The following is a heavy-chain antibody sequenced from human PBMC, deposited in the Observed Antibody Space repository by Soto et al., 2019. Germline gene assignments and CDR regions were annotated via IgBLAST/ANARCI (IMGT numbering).Heavy chain of an antibody. CDR3: ASGYCSGGSCYSSYYYMDV. D-gene: IGHD2-15*01. V-gene: IGHV1-3*01. Sequence: GASVKVSCKASGYTFTSYAMHWVRQAPGQRLEWMGWINAGNGNTKYSQKFQGRVTITRDTSASTAYMELSSLRSEDTAVYYCASGYCSGGSCYSSYYYMDVWGKGTTVTVSS. J-gene: IGHJ6*03. CDR1: GYTFTSYA. CDR2: INAGNGNT.